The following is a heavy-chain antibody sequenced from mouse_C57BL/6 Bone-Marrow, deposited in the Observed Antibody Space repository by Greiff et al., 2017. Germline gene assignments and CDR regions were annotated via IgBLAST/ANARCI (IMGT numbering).Heavy chain of an antibody. CDR1: GFTFSSYG. J-gene: IGHJ2*01. V-gene: IGHV5-6*01. CDR3: ATTVVATNDY. D-gene: IGHD1-1*01. CDR2: ISSGGSYT. Sequence: EVQRVESGGDLVKPGGSLKLSCAASGFTFSSYGLSWVRQTPDNRLEWVATISSGGSYTYYPDSVKGRFTISRDNAKNTLYLQMSSLKSEDTAMYYCATTVVATNDYWGQGTTLTVSS.